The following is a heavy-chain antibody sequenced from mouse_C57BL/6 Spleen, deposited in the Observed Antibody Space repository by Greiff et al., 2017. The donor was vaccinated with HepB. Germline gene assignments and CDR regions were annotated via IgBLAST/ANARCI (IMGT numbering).Heavy chain of an antibody. CDR2: INYDGSST. J-gene: IGHJ1*03. CDR1: GFTFSDYY. CDR3: AREDYYGSSWYFDV. D-gene: IGHD1-1*01. Sequence: EVQVVEFEGGLVQPGSSMKLSCTASGFTFSDYYMAWVRQVPEKGLEWVANINYDGSSTYYLDSLKSRFIISRDNAKNILYLQMSSLKSEDTATYYCAREDYYGSSWYFDVWGTGTTVTVSS. V-gene: IGHV5-16*01.